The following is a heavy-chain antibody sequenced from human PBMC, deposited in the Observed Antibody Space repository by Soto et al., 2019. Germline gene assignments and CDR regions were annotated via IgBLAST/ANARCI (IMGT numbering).Heavy chain of an antibody. Sequence: EVQLVESGGGLVKPGGSLRLSCAASGFTFTNENMNWVRQAPGKGLEWVSSISSSSTFRNYADSVKGRFTISRDNDKSSLYLQMNSLRAEDTAVYYCARDPPLSMIVVVGVDDFWGQGTLVTVSS. CDR3: ARDPPLSMIVVVGVDDF. V-gene: IGHV3-21*06. J-gene: IGHJ4*02. CDR2: ISSSSTFR. CDR1: GFTFTNEN. D-gene: IGHD3-22*01.